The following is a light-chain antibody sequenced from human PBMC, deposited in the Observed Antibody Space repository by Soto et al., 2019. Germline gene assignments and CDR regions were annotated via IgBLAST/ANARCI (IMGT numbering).Light chain of an antibody. Sequence: ENVLTPSPATLSLSPAAAATLSRRASQSINTYLAWYQQKPGQAPRLLIYDASKRATGIPARFSGSGSGTNFTLTISSLEPEDFAVYYCQQRRSWQVTFGQGTRLEIK. V-gene: IGKV3D-11*02. CDR2: DAS. J-gene: IGKJ5*01. CDR3: QQRRSWQVT. CDR1: QSINTY.